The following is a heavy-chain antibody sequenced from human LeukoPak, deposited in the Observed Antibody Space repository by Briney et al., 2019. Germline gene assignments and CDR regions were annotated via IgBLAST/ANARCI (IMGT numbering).Heavy chain of an antibody. CDR2: INPSGGST. D-gene: IGHD6-19*01. Sequence: ASVTVSFKASGYTFTIYYMHWVRQAPGQGLEWMGIINPSGGSTSYAQKFQGRVTMTRDMSTSTVYMELSSLRSEDTAVYYCAREAVAAPFDYWGQGTLVTVSS. CDR1: GYTFTIYY. V-gene: IGHV1-46*01. CDR3: AREAVAAPFDY. J-gene: IGHJ4*02.